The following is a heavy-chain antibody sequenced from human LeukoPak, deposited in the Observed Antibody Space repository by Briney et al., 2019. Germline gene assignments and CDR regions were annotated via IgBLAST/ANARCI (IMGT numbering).Heavy chain of an antibody. J-gene: IGHJ4*02. Sequence: GGSLRLSCGASGFTFSTNAMSWVRQAPGKGLEWVSGVSDGGGRTFYAESVKGRFTVSRDNSKNTLYLRMSSLRAEDTAIYYCTKNQILDDSGSWYAFWGQGTLVTVSS. CDR3: TKNQILDDSGSWYAF. CDR1: GFTFSTNA. CDR2: VSDGGGRT. V-gene: IGHV3-23*01. D-gene: IGHD6-13*01.